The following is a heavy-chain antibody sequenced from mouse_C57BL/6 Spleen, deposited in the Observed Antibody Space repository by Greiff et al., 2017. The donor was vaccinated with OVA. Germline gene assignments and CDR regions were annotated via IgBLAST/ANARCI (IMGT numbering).Heavy chain of an antibody. Sequence: EVQLVESGPVLVKPGASVKMSCKASGYTFTDYYMNWVKQSHGKSLEWIGVINPYNGGTSYNQKFKGKATLTVDKSSSTAYMELNSLTSEDSAVYYCARDGPDGFYAMDYWGQGTSVTVSS. J-gene: IGHJ4*01. V-gene: IGHV1-19*01. CDR2: INPYNGGT. CDR3: ARDGPDGFYAMDY. CDR1: GYTFTDYY. D-gene: IGHD2-3*01.